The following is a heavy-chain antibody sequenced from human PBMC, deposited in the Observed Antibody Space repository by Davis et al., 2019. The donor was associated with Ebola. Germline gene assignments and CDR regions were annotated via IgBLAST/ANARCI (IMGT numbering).Heavy chain of an antibody. J-gene: IGHJ4*02. CDR1: GYTFTSYS. V-gene: IGHV1-2*06. CDR3: ARGEDCTSASCSTY. D-gene: IGHD2-2*01. Sequence: ASVKVSCKASGYTFTSYSINWVRQAPGQGLEWMGRINPNSGGPNYAQKFQGRVTMTRDTSISTAYMELSRLRSDDTAVYYCARGEDCTSASCSTYWGQGTLVTVSS. CDR2: INPNSGGP.